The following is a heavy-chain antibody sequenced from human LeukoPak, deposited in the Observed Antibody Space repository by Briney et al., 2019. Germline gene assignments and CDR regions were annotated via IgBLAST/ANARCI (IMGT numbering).Heavy chain of an antibody. Sequence: GGSLRLSCAASGFTFSSYSMNWVRQAPGKGLEWVAYISSSSTTIYYADSVKGRFTISRDNAKNSLYLQINSLRDEDTAVYYCARDAQHLVDLYYYYYYMDVWGKGTTVTVSS. CDR3: ARDAQHLVDLYYYYYYMDV. CDR2: ISSSSTTI. V-gene: IGHV3-48*02. D-gene: IGHD6-13*01. CDR1: GFTFSSYS. J-gene: IGHJ6*03.